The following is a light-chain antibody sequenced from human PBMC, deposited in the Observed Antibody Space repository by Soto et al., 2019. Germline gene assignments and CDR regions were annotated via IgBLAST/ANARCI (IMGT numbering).Light chain of an antibody. Sequence: EIVMTQSPATLSVSPGEGATLSCRASQDIKSNMAWYQQTPGQAPRPLIYSASTRATGVPARFSGSGSGTEFTLTISSLESEDFAIYYCQQYNNLPPWTFGQGTKVDIK. J-gene: IGKJ1*01. CDR1: QDIKSN. CDR2: SAS. V-gene: IGKV3-15*01. CDR3: QQYNNLPPWT.